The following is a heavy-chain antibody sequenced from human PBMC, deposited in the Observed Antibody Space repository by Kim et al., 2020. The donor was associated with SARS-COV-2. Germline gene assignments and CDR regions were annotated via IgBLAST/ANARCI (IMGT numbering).Heavy chain of an antibody. D-gene: IGHD2-21*01. CDR3: AKDVFSGTYGDSFDI. CDR1: GFTVSTYA. J-gene: IGHJ3*02. Sequence: GGSLRLSCEASGFTVSTYAMSWVRQGPGKGLEWLSVISVSGDTTHYADSVKGRFTISRDNSKNTLYLQMNSLRADDTAVYYCAKDVFSGTYGDSFDIWGQGTVVTVSS. V-gene: IGHV3-23*01. CDR2: ISVSGDTT.